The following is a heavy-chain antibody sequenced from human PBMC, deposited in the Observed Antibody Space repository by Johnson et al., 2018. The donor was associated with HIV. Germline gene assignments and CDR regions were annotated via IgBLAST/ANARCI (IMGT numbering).Heavy chain of an antibody. CDR1: GFTFSSYG. CDR3: ANSLLLDAFDI. Sequence: QVQLVESGGGVVQPGRSLRLSCAASGFTFSSYGMHWVRQAPGKGLEWVAVIWYDGSNKYYADSVKGRFTISRDTSKTTLYLQMNSLRDEDTAVYYCANSLLLDAFDIWGQGTMVTVSS. V-gene: IGHV3-33*06. CDR2: IWYDGSNK. J-gene: IGHJ3*02.